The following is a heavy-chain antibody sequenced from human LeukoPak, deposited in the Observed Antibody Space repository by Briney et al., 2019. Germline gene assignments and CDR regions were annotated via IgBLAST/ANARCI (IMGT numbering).Heavy chain of an antibody. CDR3: ARVRLGMSVTLEIRHAFDI. V-gene: IGHV3-11*01. J-gene: IGHJ3*02. CDR2: ISSSGSTI. D-gene: IGHD4-17*01. Sequence: GGSLRLSCAASGFTFSDYYMSWIRQAPGKGLEWVSYISSSGSTIYYADSVKGRFTISRDNAKNSLYLQMNSLRAEDTAVYYCARVRLGMSVTLEIRHAFDIWGQGTMVTVSS. CDR1: GFTFSDYY.